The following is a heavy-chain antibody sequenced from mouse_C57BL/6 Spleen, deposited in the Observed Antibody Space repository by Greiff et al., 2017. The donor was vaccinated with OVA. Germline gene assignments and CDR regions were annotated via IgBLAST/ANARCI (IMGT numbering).Heavy chain of an antibody. D-gene: IGHD1-1*01. CDR3: ASITTDWYFDV. Sequence: QVQLKQSGPGLVQPSQSLSITCTVSGFSLTSYGVHWVRQSPGKGLEWLGVIWSGGSTDYNAAFISRLSISKDNSKSQVFFKMNSLQADDTAIYYCASITTDWYFDVWGTGTTVTVSS. J-gene: IGHJ1*03. CDR2: IWSGGST. V-gene: IGHV2-2*01. CDR1: GFSLTSYG.